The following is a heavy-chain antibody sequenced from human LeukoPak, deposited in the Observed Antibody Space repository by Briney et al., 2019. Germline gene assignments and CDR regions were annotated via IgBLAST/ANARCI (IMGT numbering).Heavy chain of an antibody. D-gene: IGHD3-3*01. V-gene: IGHV4-39*01. CDR1: GVPIISSSTH. CDR2: MYYSGST. Sequence: PSETLSLTCTVSGVPIISSSTHWGWIRQPPGRGLEWIGTMYYSGSTYYNPSLRSRVTIFVDTSKNQFSLKLSSVTAADTAMYYCARLYDFWSGNYTFDYWGQGTLVTVSS. J-gene: IGHJ4*02. CDR3: ARLYDFWSGNYTFDY.